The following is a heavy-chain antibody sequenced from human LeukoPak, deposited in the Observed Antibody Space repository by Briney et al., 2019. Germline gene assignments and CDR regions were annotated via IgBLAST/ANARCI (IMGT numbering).Heavy chain of an antibody. CDR3: VRMYYYDSSGYSFGDY. D-gene: IGHD3-22*01. Sequence: GGSLRLSCAASGFTFSGSAMHWVRQASGKGLEWVGRIRSKANSYATAYAASVKGRFTISRDDSKNTAYLQMNSLKTEDTAVYCCVRMYYYDSSGYSFGDYWGQGTLVTVSS. CDR2: IRSKANSYAT. J-gene: IGHJ4*02. V-gene: IGHV3-73*01. CDR1: GFTFSGSA.